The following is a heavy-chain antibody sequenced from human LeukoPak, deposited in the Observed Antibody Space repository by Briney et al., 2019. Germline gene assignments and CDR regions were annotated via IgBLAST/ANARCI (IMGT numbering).Heavy chain of an antibody. V-gene: IGHV3-74*01. CDR1: GFTFRSYW. J-gene: IGHJ4*02. CDR3: ASPYSGSYYGFDY. D-gene: IGHD1-26*01. CDR2: INSDGYST. Sequence: GGSLRLSCAASGFTFRSYWMHWVRQAPGKGLVWVSRINSDGYSTNYADSVKGRFTISRDNAKNTLYLRMNSLRVEDTAMYYCASPYSGSYYGFDYWGQGTLVTVSS.